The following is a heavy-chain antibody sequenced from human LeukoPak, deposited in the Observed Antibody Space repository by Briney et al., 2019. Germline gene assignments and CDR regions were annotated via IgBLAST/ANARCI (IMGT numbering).Heavy chain of an antibody. V-gene: IGHV3-11*04. D-gene: IGHD1-26*01. CDR1: GFTFSDYY. CDR3: ARDRVVGAEKYFDY. Sequence: PGGSLRLSCAASGFTFSDYYMSWIRQAPGKGLEWVSYISSSDNTIYYADSVKGRFTISRDNAKNSLYLQMNSLRAEDTAVYYCARDRVVGAEKYFDYWGQGTLVAVSS. CDR2: ISSSDNTI. J-gene: IGHJ4*02.